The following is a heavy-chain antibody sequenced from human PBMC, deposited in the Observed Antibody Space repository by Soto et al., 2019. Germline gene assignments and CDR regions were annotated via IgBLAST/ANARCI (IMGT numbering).Heavy chain of an antibody. Sequence: GASVKVSCKASGYTFTSYGISWVRQAPGQGLEWMGWISAYNGNTNYAQKLQGRVTMTRDTSTSTAYMELSSLRSEDTAVYYCARDDSGFSGSHYIDYFNYWGQGALVTVSS. J-gene: IGHJ4*02. CDR1: GYTFTSYG. D-gene: IGHD1-26*01. CDR3: ARDDSGFSGSHYIDYFNY. CDR2: ISAYNGNT. V-gene: IGHV1-18*01.